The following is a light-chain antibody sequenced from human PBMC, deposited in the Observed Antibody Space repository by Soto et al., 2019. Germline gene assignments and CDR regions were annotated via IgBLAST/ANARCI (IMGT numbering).Light chain of an antibody. Sequence: EIVLTQSPGTLSLSPGERATLSCRASQSVSSSHLAWYQHKPGQAPRLLIYAASSRATGSPDRFSGGGSGTGFTLTISRLEPEDFAVYYCQQYNNWRTFGQGTKVEIK. CDR2: AAS. J-gene: IGKJ1*01. CDR1: QSVSSSH. V-gene: IGKV3-20*01. CDR3: QQYNNWRT.